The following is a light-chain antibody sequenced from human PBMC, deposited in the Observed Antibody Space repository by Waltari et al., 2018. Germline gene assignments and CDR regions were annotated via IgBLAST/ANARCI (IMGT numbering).Light chain of an antibody. Sequence: QSALTQPASVSGSPGQAVTISGTGTGSDSVDYDFASWYQQHPGKAPKLIIFDVTTRPSGVSNRFSGSKSGSTASLTISGLQAEDEADYFCSSYPRTGTWLFGGGTKLTVL. J-gene: IGLJ3*02. CDR2: DVT. V-gene: IGLV2-14*03. CDR3: SSYPRTGTWL. CDR1: GSDSVDYDF.